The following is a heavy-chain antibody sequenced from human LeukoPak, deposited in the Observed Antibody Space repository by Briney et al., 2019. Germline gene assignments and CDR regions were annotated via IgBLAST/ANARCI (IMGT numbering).Heavy chain of an antibody. D-gene: IGHD1-26*01. Sequence: QPGGSLRLSCAASGFTFSSYAMSWVRQAPGKGLVWVSRINSDGSSTTYADSVKGRFTISRDNAKNTLYLQMNSLRAEDTAVYYCARDLRLLYSGSYYEFFDSWGQGTLVTVSS. J-gene: IGHJ4*02. CDR3: ARDLRLLYSGSYYEFFDS. CDR2: INSDGSST. V-gene: IGHV3-74*01. CDR1: GFTFSSYA.